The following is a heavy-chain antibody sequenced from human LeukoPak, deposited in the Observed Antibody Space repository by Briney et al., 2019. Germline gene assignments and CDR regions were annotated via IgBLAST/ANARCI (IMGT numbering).Heavy chain of an antibody. CDR2: VYSGGSP. V-gene: IGHV3-53*01. Sequence: GGSLRLSCAASGFTVSSYYMTWVRQAPGKGLEWVSVVYSGGSPDYADSVKGRFTISRDNSKNTLYLQLNSLRAEDTAVYYCARGDGTTLHYWGQGTLVTVSS. D-gene: IGHD1-7*01. CDR3: ARGDGTTLHY. CDR1: GFTVSSYY. J-gene: IGHJ4*02.